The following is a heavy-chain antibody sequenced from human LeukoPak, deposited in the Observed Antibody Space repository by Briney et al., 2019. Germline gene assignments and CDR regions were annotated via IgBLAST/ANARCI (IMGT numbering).Heavy chain of an antibody. CDR2: ISGSGGST. CDR3: AKDVGYCSSTSCYSDP. D-gene: IGHD2-2*02. V-gene: IGHV3-23*01. CDR1: GFTFSSYA. J-gene: IGHJ5*02. Sequence: GGSLRLSCAASGFTFSSYAMSWVRQAPGKGLEWVSAISGSGGSTYYADSVKGRFTTSRDNSKNTLYLQMNSLRAEDTAVYYCAKDVGYCSSTSCYSDPWGQGTLVTVSS.